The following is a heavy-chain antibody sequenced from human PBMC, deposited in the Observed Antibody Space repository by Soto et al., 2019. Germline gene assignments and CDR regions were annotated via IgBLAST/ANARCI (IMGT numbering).Heavy chain of an antibody. CDR2: IYYSGST. CDR1: GGSISSYY. V-gene: IGHV4-59*01. J-gene: IGHJ4*02. CDR3: ARDGYCSGGSCEPFDY. Sequence: SETLSLTCTVSGGSISSYYWSWIRQPPGKGLEWIGYIYYSGSTNYNPSLKSRVTISVDTSKNQFSLKLSSVTAADTAVYYCARDGYCSGGSCEPFDYWGQGTLVTVSS. D-gene: IGHD2-15*01.